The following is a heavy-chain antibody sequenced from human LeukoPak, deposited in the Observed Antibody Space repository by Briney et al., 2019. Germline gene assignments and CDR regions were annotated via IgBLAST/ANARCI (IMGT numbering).Heavy chain of an antibody. CDR1: GXXFXGXX. CDR3: ARVVGTTLRFDC. V-gene: IGHV1-2*06. J-gene: IGHJ4*02. D-gene: IGHD1-26*01. Sequence: ASVKXSCKASGXXFXGXXXXXVXQXPAQXXXXMGRINPNSGRTNYAQKFQGRVTMTRDTSISTAYMELSRLRSDDTAVYYCARVVGTTLRFDCWGQGTLVTVSS. CDR2: INPNSGRT.